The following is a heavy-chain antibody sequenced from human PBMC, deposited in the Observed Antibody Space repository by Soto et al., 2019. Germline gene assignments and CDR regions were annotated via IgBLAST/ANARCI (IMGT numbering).Heavy chain of an antibody. V-gene: IGHV3-48*01. CDR3: ARSGNYRLDC. D-gene: IGHD1-26*01. Sequence: EVQLVESGGGLVQPGGSLRLSCAASGLSFSSHNMNWVRQAPGKGLEWISYISTSGSSIYYADSVKGRFTTSRDNAKNSLYLQMNSLRAEDTALYYCARSGNYRLDCWGQGTLVTVSS. CDR2: ISTSGSSI. J-gene: IGHJ4*02. CDR1: GLSFSSHN.